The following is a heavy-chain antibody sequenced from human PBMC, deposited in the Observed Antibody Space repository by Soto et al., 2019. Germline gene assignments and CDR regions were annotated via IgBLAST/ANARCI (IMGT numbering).Heavy chain of an antibody. CDR3: AKEPFCSGGSCYSGAFDI. Sequence: EVQLLESGGGLVQPGGSLRLSCAASQFIFSDYAMSWVRLAPGKGLEWVSAISGSGANTYYAASVKGRFTISRDNSRNSLYLQMNGLGAGDTAIYHCAKEPFCSGGSCYSGAFDIWGQGTMVTVSP. D-gene: IGHD2-15*01. J-gene: IGHJ3*02. CDR2: ISGSGANT. CDR1: QFIFSDYA. V-gene: IGHV3-23*01.